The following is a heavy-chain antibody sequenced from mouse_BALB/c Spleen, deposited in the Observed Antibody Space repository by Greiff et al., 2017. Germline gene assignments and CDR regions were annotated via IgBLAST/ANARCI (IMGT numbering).Heavy chain of an antibody. J-gene: IGHJ1*01. CDR1: GFTFSSYG. V-gene: IGHV5-6*01. CDR2: ISSGGSYT. CDR3: ASLYDVGAWYFDV. Sequence: EVQGVESGGDLVKPGGSLKLSCAASGFTFSSYGMSWVRQTPDKRLEWVATISSGGSYTYYPDSVKGRFTISRDNAKNTLYLQMSSLKSEDTAMYYCASLYDVGAWYFDVWAQGPRSPSPQ. D-gene: IGHD2-12*01.